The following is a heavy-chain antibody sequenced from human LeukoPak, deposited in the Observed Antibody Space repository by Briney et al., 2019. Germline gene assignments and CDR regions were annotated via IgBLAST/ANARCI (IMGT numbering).Heavy chain of an antibody. D-gene: IGHD2-21*02. CDR1: GYSISDGCY. J-gene: IGHJ3*02. CDR3: ARVGMTSIADAFDI. CDR2: IYHSGST. V-gene: IGHV4-38-2*02. Sequence: SETLSLTCTVSGYSISDGCYWGWIRQPPGRGLERIGSIYHSGSTYYNPSLTSRVTMSVDTSKNQSSLKLSSVTAADTAVYYCARVGMTSIADAFDIWGQGTMVSVSS.